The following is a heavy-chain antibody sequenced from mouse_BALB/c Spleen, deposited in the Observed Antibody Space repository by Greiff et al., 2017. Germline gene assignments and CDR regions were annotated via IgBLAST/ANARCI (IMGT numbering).Heavy chain of an antibody. D-gene: IGHD2-1*01. J-gene: IGHJ3*01. Sequence: QVQLQQSGAELMKPGASVKISCKATGYTFSSYWIEWVKQRPGHGLEWIGEILPGSGSTNYNEKFKGKATFTADTSSNTAYMQLSSLTSEDSAVYYCARSIYGNPFADWGQGTLVTVSA. CDR2: ILPGSGST. CDR3: ARSIYGNPFAD. V-gene: IGHV1-9*01. CDR1: GYTFSSYW.